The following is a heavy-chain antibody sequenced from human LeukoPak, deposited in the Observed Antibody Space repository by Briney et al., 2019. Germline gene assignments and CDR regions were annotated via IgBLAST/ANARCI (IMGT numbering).Heavy chain of an antibody. J-gene: IGHJ4*02. CDR1: GASITGYY. V-gene: IGHV4-34*01. D-gene: IGHD3-9*01. CDR3: ARGNILTGYCFDF. Sequence: SETLSLTCAVYGASITGYYWSWLRQTPGRGLEWVGEIHYTGATSYNPSLKSRATISTDTSKNQFSLRLSSVTAADTAVYYCARGNILTGYCFDFWGQGALVTVSS. CDR2: IHYTGAT.